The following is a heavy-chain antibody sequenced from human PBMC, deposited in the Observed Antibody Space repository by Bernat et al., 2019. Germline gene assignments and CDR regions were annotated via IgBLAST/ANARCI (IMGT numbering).Heavy chain of an antibody. V-gene: IGHV3-15*01. CDR3: TWLGRDFDY. CDR1: GFTLSDAW. Sequence: EVQLVESGGGVVKPGGSLRLSCAGSGFTLSDAWMSWVRQAPGKGPEWVGRSKGRTGGGTPDYAAPAKGRFTVSRDDSKNTMYLHMNSLTTEDTAVYYCTWLGRDFDYWGQGTQVTVSS. D-gene: IGHD6-19*01. CDR2: SKGRTGGGTP. J-gene: IGHJ4*02.